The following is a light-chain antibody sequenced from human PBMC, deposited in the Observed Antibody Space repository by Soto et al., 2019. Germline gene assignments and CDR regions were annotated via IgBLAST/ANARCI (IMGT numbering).Light chain of an antibody. CDR2: GAS. V-gene: IGKV3-15*01. CDR1: QSVNRN. J-gene: IGKJ1*01. Sequence: ETVMTQSPATLSVSPGERATLSCRASQSVNRNLAWYQQKLGQAPRVLIYGASTRATGIPARFSGSGSGTEFILTISSLQSEDFALYYCQEYNTWPWTFGQGTKVEIK. CDR3: QEYNTWPWT.